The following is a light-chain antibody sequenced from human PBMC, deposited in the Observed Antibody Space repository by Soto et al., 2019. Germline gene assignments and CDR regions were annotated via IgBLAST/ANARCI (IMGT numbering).Light chain of an antibody. V-gene: IGKV3-20*01. CDR1: QSVSATS. CDR2: GAS. Sequence: EIVLAQSPGTLSLSPGERATLSCRASQSVSATSLAWYQQTPGQAPRLLINGASSRATGIPDRFSGSGSGTDFTLTISRLEPEDFAVYYCQQYGSSPWTFGQGTKVDIK. J-gene: IGKJ1*01. CDR3: QQYGSSPWT.